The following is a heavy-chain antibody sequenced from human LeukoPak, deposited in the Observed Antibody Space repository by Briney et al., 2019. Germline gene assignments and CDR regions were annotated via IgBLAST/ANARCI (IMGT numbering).Heavy chain of an antibody. CDR3: ARVYSSGGSDC. CDR2: IDSDGSST. Sequence: GGSLRPSCAASGFTFRSYWMHWVRQAPGKGLVWVSRIDSDGSSTTYADSVKGRFTISRDNTKNTLYLQMNSLRAEDTAVYYCARVYSSGGSDCWGQGTLVTVSS. D-gene: IGHD6-19*01. J-gene: IGHJ4*02. CDR1: GFTFRSYW. V-gene: IGHV3-74*01.